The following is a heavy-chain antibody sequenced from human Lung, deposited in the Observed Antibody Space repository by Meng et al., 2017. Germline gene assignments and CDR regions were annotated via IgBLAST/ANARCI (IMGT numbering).Heavy chain of an antibody. Sequence: QVQPPQWGAGLLRPSENLSLTCAVYGGSISGSYWSWIRQSSAKGLEWIGKINHGGSTNYNPSLESRVTISVDTPKNQFSLRLTSMTVADTAVYYCARERHSTIIRGVIDFWGQGALVTVSS. D-gene: IGHD3-10*01. CDR2: INHGGST. CDR1: GGSISGSY. J-gene: IGHJ4*02. V-gene: IGHV4-34*01. CDR3: ARERHSTIIRGVIDF.